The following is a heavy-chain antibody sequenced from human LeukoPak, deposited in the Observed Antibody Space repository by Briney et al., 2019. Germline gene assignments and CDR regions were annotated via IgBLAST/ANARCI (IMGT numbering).Heavy chain of an antibody. J-gene: IGHJ4*02. CDR1: GFTFSNAW. CDR2: IKSKTDGGTT. Sequence: GGSLRLSCAASGFTFSNAWMNWVRQAPGKGLEWVGRIKSKTDGGTTDYAAPVKGRFTISRDDSKNTLYLQMNSLKTEDTAVYYCTTDQGVGVPPRDYWGQETLVPVSS. V-gene: IGHV3-15*07. CDR3: TTDQGVGVPPRDY. D-gene: IGHD2-15*01.